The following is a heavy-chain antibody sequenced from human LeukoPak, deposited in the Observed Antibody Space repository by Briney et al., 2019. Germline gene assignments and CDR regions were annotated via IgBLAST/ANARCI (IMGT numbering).Heavy chain of an antibody. D-gene: IGHD3-10*01. J-gene: IGHJ6*04. V-gene: IGHV1-69*01. Sequence: WASVEVSCKASGGTFSSYAISWVRQAPGQGLEWMGGIIPIFGTANYAQKFQGRVTITADESTSTAYMELSSLRSEDTAVYYCARAMVRGAEDYYYGMDVWGKGTTVTVSS. CDR1: GGTFSSYA. CDR3: ARAMVRGAEDYYYGMDV. CDR2: IIPIFGTA.